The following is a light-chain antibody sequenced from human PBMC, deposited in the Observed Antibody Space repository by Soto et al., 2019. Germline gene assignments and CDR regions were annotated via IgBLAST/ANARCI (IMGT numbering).Light chain of an antibody. CDR1: SSDIGSFTF. V-gene: IGLV2-14*03. Sequence: QSALTQPASVSGSPGQSITISCTGTSSDIGSFTFVSWYQQHPGKVPKLMIFDVNRRPSGVSDRFSGSKSGNTASLTISGLQAEDEGDYYCSSYTSSSIDYVFGTGTKLTVL. J-gene: IGLJ1*01. CDR2: DVN. CDR3: SSYTSSSIDYV.